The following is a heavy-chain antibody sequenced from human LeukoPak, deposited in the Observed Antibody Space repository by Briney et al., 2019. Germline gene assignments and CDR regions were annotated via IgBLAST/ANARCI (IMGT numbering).Heavy chain of an antibody. V-gene: IGHV3-30*04. CDR2: ISYDGSNK. Sequence: QPGRSLRLSCAASGFTFSSYAMHWVRQAPGKGLEWVAVISYDGSNKYYADSVKGRFTISRDNSKNTLYLQMNSLRAEDTAVYYCAREARYFDWLTSIPIHFDYWGQGTLVTVSS. J-gene: IGHJ4*02. D-gene: IGHD3-9*01. CDR1: GFTFSSYA. CDR3: AREARYFDWLTSIPIHFDY.